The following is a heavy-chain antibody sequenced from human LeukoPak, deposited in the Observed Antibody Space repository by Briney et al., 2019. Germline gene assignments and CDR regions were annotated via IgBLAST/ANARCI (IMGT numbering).Heavy chain of an antibody. D-gene: IGHD3-9*01. V-gene: IGHV1-8*01. CDR2: MNPNKGNT. Sequence: GAPVTVSFKASGYTFTSYEINWVGQATGQGGEWMGWMNPNKGNTGYAQKFQGRVTMTMNTYRRKDYMDLNSLRAEDKAVYYCASGYYDILTGYYMYGLDVWGPGTRSPSP. CDR3: ASGYYDILTGYYMYGLDV. CDR1: GYTFTSYE. J-gene: IGHJ6*02.